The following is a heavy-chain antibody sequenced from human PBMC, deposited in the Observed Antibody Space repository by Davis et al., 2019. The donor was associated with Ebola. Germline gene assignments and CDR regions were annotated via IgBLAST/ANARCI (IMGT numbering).Heavy chain of an antibody. Sequence: GESLKISCAASGFTFSSYWMSWVRQAPGKGLEWVANIKQDGSEKYYVDSVKGRFTISRDNAKNSLYLQMNSLRAEDTAVYYCARGWRVVTTYAFDIWGQGTMVTVSS. CDR2: IKQDGSEK. CDR1: GFTFSSYW. V-gene: IGHV3-7*01. J-gene: IGHJ3*02. D-gene: IGHD2-21*02. CDR3: ARGWRVVTTYAFDI.